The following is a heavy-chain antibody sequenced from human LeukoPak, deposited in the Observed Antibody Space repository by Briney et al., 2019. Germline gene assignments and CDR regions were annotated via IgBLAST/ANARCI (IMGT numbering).Heavy chain of an antibody. D-gene: IGHD3-22*01. CDR3: ARVSSGYYHDAFDI. Sequence: SETPSLTCAVYGGSFSGYYWSWIRQPPGKGLEWIGEINHSGSTNYNPSLKSRVTISVDTSKNQFSLKLSSVTAADTAVYYCARVSSGYYHDAFDIWGQGTMVTVSS. CDR2: INHSGST. J-gene: IGHJ3*02. CDR1: GGSFSGYY. V-gene: IGHV4-34*01.